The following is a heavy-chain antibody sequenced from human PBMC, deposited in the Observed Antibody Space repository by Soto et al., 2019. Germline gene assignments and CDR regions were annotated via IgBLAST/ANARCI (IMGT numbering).Heavy chain of an antibody. CDR1: GITFSSYA. CDR3: AKDKEVATIGGAFDY. CDR2: ISNRGDST. D-gene: IGHD5-12*01. J-gene: IGHJ4*02. Sequence: EVQLLESGGGLVQPGGSLRLSCAASGITFSSYAMNWVRQAPGKVLEWVSVISNRGDSTYYADSMKGRFTISGDNSKNKLYLQRNSLSAEDTAMYYCAKDKEVATIGGAFDYWGQGTLLTVSS. V-gene: IGHV3-23*01.